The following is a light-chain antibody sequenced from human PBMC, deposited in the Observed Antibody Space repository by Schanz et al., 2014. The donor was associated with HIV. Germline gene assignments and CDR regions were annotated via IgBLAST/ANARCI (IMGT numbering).Light chain of an antibody. CDR1: SGSIDSHY. CDR3: QSYDSSNHWV. J-gene: IGLJ3*02. CDR2: EDK. Sequence: NFMLTQPHSVSESPGKTVTISCTRSSGSIDSHYVQWFQQRPGSAPTTVIYEDKERPSGVPDRFSGSIDSSSNSASLTISGLKTEDEADYYCQSYDSSNHWVFGGGTKLTVL. V-gene: IGLV6-57*04.